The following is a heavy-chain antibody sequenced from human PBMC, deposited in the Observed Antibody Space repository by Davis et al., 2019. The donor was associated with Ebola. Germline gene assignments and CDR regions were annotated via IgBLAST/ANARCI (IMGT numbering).Heavy chain of an antibody. CDR3: ARGRNALLWFGDHGARRFDP. D-gene: IGHD3-10*01. V-gene: IGHV4-59*12. CDR1: GGPTSSYC. CDR2: NYYSGST. J-gene: IGHJ5*02. Sequence: PSEPLSLTCTVPGGPTSSYCWSWIRPPPGKGLEWIGYNYYSGSTNYNPSLKSRVTISVDTSKNQFSLKLSSVTAADTAVYYCARGRNALLWFGDHGARRFDPWGQGTLVTVSS.